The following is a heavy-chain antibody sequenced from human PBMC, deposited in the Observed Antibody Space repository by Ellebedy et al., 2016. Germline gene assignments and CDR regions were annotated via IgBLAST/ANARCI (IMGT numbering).Heavy chain of an antibody. J-gene: IGHJ4*02. D-gene: IGHD5-18*01. Sequence: GGSLRLSCAASGFTFSNAWMNWVRQAPGKGLEWVGRIKSKTDGGAADYAETVKGRFTISRDDSKNTLYLQMNSLKTEDTAVYFCTTVYRYNYDSVWGQGTLVTVSS. CDR1: GFTFSNAW. CDR2: IKSKTDGGAA. V-gene: IGHV3-15*01. CDR3: TTVYRYNYDSV.